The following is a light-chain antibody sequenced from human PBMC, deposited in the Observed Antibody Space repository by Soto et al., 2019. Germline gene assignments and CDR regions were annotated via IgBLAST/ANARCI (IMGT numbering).Light chain of an antibody. Sequence: EIVMTQSPATLSVSPGERATLSCRASQSVSSNLAWYQQKPGQAPRLLIYGAYTRATGIPARLSGSGSGTEYTLPISSLQAEDFAVYYCQQYNNWFPRGLTFGGGTKVEIK. J-gene: IGKJ4*01. V-gene: IGKV3-15*01. CDR3: QQYNNWFPRGLT. CDR1: QSVSSN. CDR2: GAY.